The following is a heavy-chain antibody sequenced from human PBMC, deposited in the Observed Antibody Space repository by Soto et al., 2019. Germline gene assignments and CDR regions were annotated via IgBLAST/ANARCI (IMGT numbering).Heavy chain of an antibody. CDR3: ARADCSSTSCYADPNLEANYYYGMDV. V-gene: IGHV1-69*01. D-gene: IGHD2-2*01. CDR2: IIPIFGTA. CDR1: GGTFSSYA. J-gene: IGHJ6*02. Sequence: QLQLVQSGAEVKKPGSSVKVSCKASGGTFSSYAISWVRQAPGQGLEWMGGIIPIFGTANYAQKFQGRVTITADESPSTTYRELISLRSGDTAVYYCARADCSSTSCYADPNLEANYYYGMDVWGQGTTVTVSS.